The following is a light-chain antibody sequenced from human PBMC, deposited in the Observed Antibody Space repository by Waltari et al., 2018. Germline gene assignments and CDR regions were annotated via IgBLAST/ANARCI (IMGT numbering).Light chain of an antibody. CDR2: GNN. CDR1: ISNIGAGYD. Sequence: QSVLTQPPSVSGAPGQRVTIYCTGSISNIGAGYDVHGYQQLPGTAPKLLIYGNNNRPSGVPDRFSGSKSGTSASLAITGLQSDDEADYYCQSYDNILSGGVFGGGTKLTVL. J-gene: IGLJ2*01. V-gene: IGLV1-40*01. CDR3: QSYDNILSGGV.